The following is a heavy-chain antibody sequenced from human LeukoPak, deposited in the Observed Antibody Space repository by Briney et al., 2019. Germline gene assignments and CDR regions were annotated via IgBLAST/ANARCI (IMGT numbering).Heavy chain of an antibody. D-gene: IGHD1-26*01. CDR3: ARISGSYSHHFDY. CDR2: TYYRFKWYN. J-gene: IGHJ4*02. Sequence: SQTLSLTCAISGDSVSSNSAAWNWIRQSPLRGLEWLGRTYYRFKWYNDYAVSVKSRITINPDTSKNQFSLQLNSVTPEDTAVYYCARISGSYSHHFDYWGQGTLVTVSS. CDR1: GDSVSSNSAA. V-gene: IGHV6-1*01.